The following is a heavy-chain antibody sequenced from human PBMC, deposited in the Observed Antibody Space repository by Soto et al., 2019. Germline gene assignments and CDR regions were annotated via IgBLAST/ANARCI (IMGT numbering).Heavy chain of an antibody. Sequence: SETLSLTCTVSGGSISSYYWNWIRQPAGKGLEWLGRIYTSGSTNYNPSLKSRVTMSVDTSKNQFSLKLSSVTAADTAVYYCARGLDSSSWYGFYWGQGTLVTVSS. CDR1: GGSISSYY. D-gene: IGHD6-13*01. V-gene: IGHV4-4*07. CDR2: IYTSGST. J-gene: IGHJ4*02. CDR3: ARGLDSSSWYGFY.